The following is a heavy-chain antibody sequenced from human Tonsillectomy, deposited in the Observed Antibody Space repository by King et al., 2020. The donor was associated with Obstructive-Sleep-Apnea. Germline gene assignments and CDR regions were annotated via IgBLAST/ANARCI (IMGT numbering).Heavy chain of an antibody. J-gene: IGHJ4*02. CDR2: ITSTGYYL. CDR1: GFTFSSYS. D-gene: IGHD3-10*01. Sequence: VQLVESGGGLVKPGGSLRLSCAASGFTFSSYSINWVRQTSGKGLDWVSSITSTGYYLYYEDSVKGRLTISRDNANNSLYLQMNSLRAEDTAVYYCARDGGDYYGSGSSNFDYWGQGTLVTVSS. CDR3: ARDGGDYYGSGSSNFDY. V-gene: IGHV3-21*01.